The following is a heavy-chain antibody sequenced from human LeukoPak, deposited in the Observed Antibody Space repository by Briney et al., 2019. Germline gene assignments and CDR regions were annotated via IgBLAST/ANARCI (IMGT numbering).Heavy chain of an antibody. CDR3: ARDNDRAYYYYMDV. CDR2: INPNSGGT. CDR1: GYTFTGYY. V-gene: IGHV1-2*02. J-gene: IGHJ6*03. Sequence: ASVKVSCKASGYTFTGYYMHWVRQAPGQGLEWMGWINPNSGGTNYAQKFQGRVTMTRDTSLSTAYMELSRLRSDDTAVYYCARDNDRAYYYYMDVWGKGTTVTVSS. D-gene: IGHD3-9*01.